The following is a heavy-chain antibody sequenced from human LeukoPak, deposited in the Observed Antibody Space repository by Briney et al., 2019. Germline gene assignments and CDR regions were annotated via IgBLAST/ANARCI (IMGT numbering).Heavy chain of an antibody. J-gene: IGHJ6*03. CDR2: ISGNGANT. Sequence: PGGSLRLSCAASGFTFSSYAMSWVRQTPGKGLEWVSAISGNGANTYYVDSVKGRFTISRDNSKNTLYLQMNSLRVEDTAVYYCAKDGDSGWLLLHYYYYMDVWGKGTTVTISS. CDR3: AKDGDSGWLLLHYYYYMDV. V-gene: IGHV3-23*01. D-gene: IGHD6-19*01. CDR1: GFTFSSYA.